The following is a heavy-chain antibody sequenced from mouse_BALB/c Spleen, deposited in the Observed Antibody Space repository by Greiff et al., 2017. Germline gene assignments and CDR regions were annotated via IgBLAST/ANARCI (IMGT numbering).Heavy chain of an antibody. J-gene: IGHJ3*01. CDR2: IYPGSGST. V-gene: IGHV1S22*01. CDR3: KRRGDGGFAY. Sequence: LQQPGSELVRPGASVKLSCTASGYTFTSYWMHWVKQRHGQGLEWIGNIYPGSGSTNYDEKFKSKGTLTVDTSSSTAYMHLSSLTSEDSAVYYCKRRGDGGFAYGGQGTLVTVSA. CDR1: GYTFTSYW. D-gene: IGHD3-3*01.